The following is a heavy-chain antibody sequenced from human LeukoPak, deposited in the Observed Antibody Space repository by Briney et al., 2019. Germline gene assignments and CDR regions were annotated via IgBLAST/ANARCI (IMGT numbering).Heavy chain of an antibody. CDR3: AKDWGNWGYGYYFDH. D-gene: IGHD7-27*01. Sequence: GRSLRLSCAASGFTFSTYGMHWVRQAPGKGLEWVAVLSFDGSNKYYPDSVKGRFTISRDNSKNTLYLQMNSLRAEDTAVYYCAKDWGNWGYGYYFDHWGQGTLVSVSS. CDR2: LSFDGSNK. CDR1: GFTFSTYG. J-gene: IGHJ4*02. V-gene: IGHV3-30*18.